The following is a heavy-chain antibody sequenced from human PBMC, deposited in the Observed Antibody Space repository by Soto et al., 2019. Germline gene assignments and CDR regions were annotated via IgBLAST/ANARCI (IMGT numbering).Heavy chain of an antibody. CDR3: ARVLRYRSAAGTSYYYGMDV. J-gene: IGHJ6*02. V-gene: IGHV3-21*01. Sequence: GGSLRLSCAASGFTFSSYSMNWVRQAPGKGLEWVSSLSSSSSYIYYADSVKGRFTISRDDAKNSLYLQMNSLRAEDTAVYYCARVLRYRSAAGTSYYYGMDVWGQGTTVTVSS. CDR2: LSSSSSYI. CDR1: GFTFSSYS. D-gene: IGHD6-13*01.